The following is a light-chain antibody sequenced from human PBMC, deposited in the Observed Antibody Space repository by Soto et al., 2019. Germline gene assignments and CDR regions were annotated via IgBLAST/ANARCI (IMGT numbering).Light chain of an antibody. V-gene: IGLV1-40*01. J-gene: IGLJ3*02. CDR1: SSNIGAGYD. CDR2: VNS. Sequence: QSVLTQPPSVSGAPEQNVTISCTGSSSNIGAGYDVHWYQQLPGTAPKLLIYVNSNRPSGVPDRFSGSKSGTSASLAITGLQAEDEADYYCQSYDSSLSGVFGGGTQLTVL. CDR3: QSYDSSLSGV.